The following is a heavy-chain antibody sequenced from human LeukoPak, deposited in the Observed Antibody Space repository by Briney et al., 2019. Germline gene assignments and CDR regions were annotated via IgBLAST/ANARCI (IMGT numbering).Heavy chain of an antibody. CDR1: GFTFENYG. Sequence: PGGSLRLSCAASGFTFENYGMYWVRQAPGQGLEWLALIYFDGSVTDYSDSVRGRFTISRDNSNNTLYLEINNLRAEDTAVYFCARDPHYYESSGYFDPWGQETLVTVSS. V-gene: IGHV3-33*07. CDR2: IYFDGSVT. J-gene: IGHJ5*02. D-gene: IGHD3-22*01. CDR3: ARDPHYYESSGYFDP.